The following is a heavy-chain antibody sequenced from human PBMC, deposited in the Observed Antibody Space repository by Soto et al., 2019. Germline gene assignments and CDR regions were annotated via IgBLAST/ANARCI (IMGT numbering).Heavy chain of an antibody. Sequence: SGPTLVNPTQTLTLTCSFSGFSLTTSGVGVGWIRQPPGKALEWLAHIYWSGDEHYRPSLKSRLSITKDASKNQVVLTMTNMDPVDTATYYCARGIATRPVFAFDVWGQGTMVTVAS. CDR1: GFSLTTSGVG. V-gene: IGHV2-5*01. J-gene: IGHJ3*01. CDR2: IYWSGDE. CDR3: ARGIATRPVFAFDV. D-gene: IGHD6-6*01.